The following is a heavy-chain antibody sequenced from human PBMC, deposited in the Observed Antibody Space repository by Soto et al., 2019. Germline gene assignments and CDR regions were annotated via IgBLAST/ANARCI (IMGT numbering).Heavy chain of an antibody. CDR3: VKDRGWNYNFAY. CDR1: GFTFEDFD. D-gene: IGHD1-7*01. Sequence: EVQLIESGGGLVQPGRSLRLSCAASGFTFEDFDMHWVRQPPGKGLEWVSTITWNNDRIAYADSVKGRVSISRDNAKKSLYLQMNSLRPEDTALYYCVKDRGWNYNFAYWGQGTLVTVSS. J-gene: IGHJ4*02. CDR2: ITWNNDRI. V-gene: IGHV3-9*01.